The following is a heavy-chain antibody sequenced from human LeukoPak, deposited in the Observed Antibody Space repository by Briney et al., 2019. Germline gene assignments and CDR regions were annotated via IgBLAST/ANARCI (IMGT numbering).Heavy chain of an antibody. V-gene: IGHV1-69*04. Sequence: ASVRVSCKASGGTFSNYAINWVRQAPGQGLEWMGRIIPSLAIAHYAQKFQDRVTIIADKSTSTAYMELSSLRSEDTATYYCARGGVRDDFSGYYFDYWGQGALVTVSS. CDR3: ARGGVRDDFSGYYFDY. CDR2: IIPSLAIA. CDR1: GGTFSNYA. J-gene: IGHJ4*02. D-gene: IGHD3-22*01.